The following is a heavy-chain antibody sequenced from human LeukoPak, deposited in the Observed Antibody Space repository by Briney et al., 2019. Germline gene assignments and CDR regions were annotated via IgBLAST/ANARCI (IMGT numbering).Heavy chain of an antibody. J-gene: IGHJ5*02. CDR2: IYYSGST. CDR1: GGSISSYY. Sequence: RSETLSLTCTVSGGSISSYYWSWIRQPPGKGLEWIGYIYYSGSTNYNPSLKSRVTISVDTSKNQFSLKLSSVTAADTAVYYCAKTYYDFWSGYYSGGWFDPWGQGTLVTVSS. V-gene: IGHV4-59*01. CDR3: AKTYYDFWSGYYSGGWFDP. D-gene: IGHD3-3*01.